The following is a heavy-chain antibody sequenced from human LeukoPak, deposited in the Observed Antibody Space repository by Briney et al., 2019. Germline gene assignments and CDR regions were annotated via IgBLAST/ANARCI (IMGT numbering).Heavy chain of an antibody. CDR1: GGFISSYY. V-gene: IGHV4-59*01. D-gene: IGHD3-10*01. CDR2: IYYSGST. J-gene: IGHJ3*02. Sequence: SETLSLTCTVSGGFISSYYWSWIRQPPGKGLEWIGYIYYSGSTNYNPSLKSRVTISVDTSKNQFSLKLSSVTAADTAVYYCARARGDAFDIWGQGTMVTVSS. CDR3: ARARGDAFDI.